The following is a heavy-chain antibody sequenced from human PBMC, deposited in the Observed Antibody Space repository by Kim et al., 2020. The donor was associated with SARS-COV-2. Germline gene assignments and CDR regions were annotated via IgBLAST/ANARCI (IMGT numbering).Heavy chain of an antibody. Sequence: SVKVSCKASGGTFSSYAISWVRQAPGQGLEWMGRIIPILGIANYAQKFQGRVTITADKSTSTAYMELSSLRSEDTAVYYCARGPSEGIFGVGIYYYYYYMDVWGKGTTVTVSS. V-gene: IGHV1-69*04. D-gene: IGHD3-3*01. CDR2: IIPILGIA. CDR1: GGTFSSYA. J-gene: IGHJ6*03. CDR3: ARGPSEGIFGVGIYYYYYYMDV.